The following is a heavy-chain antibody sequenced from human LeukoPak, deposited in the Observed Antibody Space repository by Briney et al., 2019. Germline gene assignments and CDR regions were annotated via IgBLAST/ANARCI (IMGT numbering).Heavy chain of an antibody. Sequence: GGSLRLSCAASGFTFSDYYMRWMRQAPGKGLEWLSYISSSSSTISYADSVQGRFTISRDNDKNSLYLQMNSLRAEDTAVYYCAREIPYYYDSSGYYWGQGTLVTVSS. V-gene: IGHV3-11*01. D-gene: IGHD3-22*01. J-gene: IGHJ4*02. CDR3: AREIPYYYDSSGYY. CDR1: GFTFSDYY. CDR2: ISSSSSTI.